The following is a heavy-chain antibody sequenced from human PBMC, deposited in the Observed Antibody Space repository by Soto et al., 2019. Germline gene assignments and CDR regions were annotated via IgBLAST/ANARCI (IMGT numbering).Heavy chain of an antibody. J-gene: IGHJ4*02. CDR2: IYYSGST. D-gene: IGHD6-13*01. CDR1: GGSISSGGYY. Sequence: PSETLSLTCTVSGGSISSGGYYWSWIRQHPGKGLEWIGYIYYSGSTYYNPSLKSRVTISVDTSKNQFPLKLSSVTAADTAVYYCARDVGGGAAAAESWGQGTLVTVSS. V-gene: IGHV4-31*03. CDR3: ARDVGGGAAAAES.